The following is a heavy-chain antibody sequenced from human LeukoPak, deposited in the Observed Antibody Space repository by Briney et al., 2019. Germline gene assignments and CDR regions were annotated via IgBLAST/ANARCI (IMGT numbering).Heavy chain of an antibody. D-gene: IGHD6-19*01. CDR2: IYHSGST. CDR3: ARVSLVAGPFYIDY. J-gene: IGHJ4*02. Sequence: SETLSLTCTVSGGSISSGGYSWSWIRQPPGKGLEWIGYIYHSGSTYYNPSLKSRVTISVDRSKNQFSLKLSSVTAADTAVYYCARVSLVAGPFYIDYWGQGTLVTVPS. CDR1: GGSISSGGYS. V-gene: IGHV4-30-2*01.